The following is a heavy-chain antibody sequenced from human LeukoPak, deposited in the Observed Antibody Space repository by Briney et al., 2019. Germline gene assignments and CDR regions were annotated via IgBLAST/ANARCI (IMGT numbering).Heavy chain of an antibody. CDR1: GFSFNSFG. V-gene: IGHV3-23*01. D-gene: IGHD6-19*01. CDR3: AKIGIAVAGTVKNDY. Sequence: GGSLRLSCVASGFSFNSFGMSWVRQAPGKGLEWVSAISGTGGSTHYADSVKGRFTISRDNSKNTLYLQMNSLRAGDTAVYYCAKIGIAVAGTVKNDYWGQGTLVTVSS. J-gene: IGHJ4*02. CDR2: ISGTGGST.